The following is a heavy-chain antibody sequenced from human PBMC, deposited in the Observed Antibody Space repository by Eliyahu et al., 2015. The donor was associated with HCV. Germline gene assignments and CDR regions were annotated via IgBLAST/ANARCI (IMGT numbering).Heavy chain of an antibody. CDR1: GFTFSSYG. CDR3: ARDFWGIAAAAPTPPTWFDP. CDR2: IXYDGSNX. J-gene: IGHJ5*02. V-gene: IGHV3-33*01. D-gene: IGHD6-13*01. Sequence: QVQLVETGGGVVQPGRSLRLSCXASGFTFSSYGXXWVRQAPGKGLEWVAXIXYDGSNXYYAXSXKGRFTISRDNSKNTLYLQMNSLRAEDTAVYYCARDFWGIAAAAPTPPTWFDPWGQGTLVTVSS.